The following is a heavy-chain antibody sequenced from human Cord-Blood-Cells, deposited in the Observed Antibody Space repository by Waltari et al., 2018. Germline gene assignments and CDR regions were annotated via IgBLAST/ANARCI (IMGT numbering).Heavy chain of an antibody. V-gene: IGHV4-34*01. Sequence: QVQLQHWGAALLKPSETLSPTSAGHGGSFSGYDWSGIRPPPGKGLEWIGEINHSGSTNYNPSLKSRVTISVDTSKNQFSLKLSSVTAADTAVYYCARGVIAAAATDAFDIWGQGTMVTVSS. CDR1: GGSFSGYD. J-gene: IGHJ3*02. D-gene: IGHD6-13*01. CDR2: INHSGST. CDR3: ARGVIAAAATDAFDI.